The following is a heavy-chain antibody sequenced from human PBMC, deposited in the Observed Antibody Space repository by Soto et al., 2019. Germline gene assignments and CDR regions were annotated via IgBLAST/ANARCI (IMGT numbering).Heavy chain of an antibody. Sequence: GGSLRLSCAASGFTFSSHGMHWVRQAPGKGLQWVAVIWYDGSNKYYADSVKGRFTISRDNSKNTLYLQMNSLRAEDTAVYYCARDIFLWDDSSGYYSGHYYYGMDVWGQGTTVTVSS. D-gene: IGHD3-22*01. J-gene: IGHJ6*02. CDR3: ARDIFLWDDSSGYYSGHYYYGMDV. CDR2: IWYDGSNK. V-gene: IGHV3-33*01. CDR1: GFTFSSHG.